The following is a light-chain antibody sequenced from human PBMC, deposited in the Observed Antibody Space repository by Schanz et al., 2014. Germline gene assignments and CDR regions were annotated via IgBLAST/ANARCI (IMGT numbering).Light chain of an antibody. Sequence: EIVMTQSPATLSVSPGERATLSCRASQSVGSDLAWYQQKPGQAPRLLIYRTSSRATGVPARFGGSGSGTDFTLTINSLEPDDFAVYYCQQYDSSLTWTFGQGTKLEI. V-gene: IGKV3-15*01. CDR3: QQYDSSLTWT. J-gene: IGKJ1*01. CDR1: QSVGSD. CDR2: RTS.